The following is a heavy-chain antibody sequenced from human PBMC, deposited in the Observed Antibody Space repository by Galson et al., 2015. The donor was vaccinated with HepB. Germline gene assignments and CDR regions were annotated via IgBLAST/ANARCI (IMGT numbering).Heavy chain of an antibody. CDR2: ISWNSGSI. D-gene: IGHD6-25*01. Sequence: SLRLSCAASGFTFDDYAMHWVRQAPGKGLEWVSGISWNSGSIGYADSVKGRLTISRDNAKNSLYLQMNSLRAEDTALYYCAKSAAAYYYYGMDVWGQGTTVTVSS. V-gene: IGHV3-9*01. CDR3: AKSAAAYYYYGMDV. CDR1: GFTFDDYA. J-gene: IGHJ6*02.